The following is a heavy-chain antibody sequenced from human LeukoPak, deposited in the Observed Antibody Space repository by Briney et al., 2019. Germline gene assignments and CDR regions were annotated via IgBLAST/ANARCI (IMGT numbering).Heavy chain of an antibody. CDR1: GFTFSSYA. CDR3: ARSIVVLPAAPYTWFDP. V-gene: IGHV3-7*03. J-gene: IGHJ5*02. D-gene: IGHD2-2*01. CDR2: IRQNGRDM. Sequence: PGGSLRLSCAASGFTFSSYAMSWIRQGPEKGLEWVANIRQNGRDMRYVDSVKGRFTISRDNAKNSPCLQMNSLRDEDTAVYYCARSIVVLPAAPYTWFDPWGQGTLVTVSS.